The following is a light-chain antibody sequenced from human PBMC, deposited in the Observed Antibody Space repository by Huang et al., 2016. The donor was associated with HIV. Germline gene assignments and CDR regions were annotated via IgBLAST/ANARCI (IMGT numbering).Light chain of an antibody. CDR1: QSVSSN. Sequence: EIVMTQSPATLSVSPGERATLSCRASQSVSSNLAWYQQKPGQAPRLLIYGASTRATSIPARFSGSGSGTEFTLTISSLQSEDFAVYYCQQYNNWPPLITFGQETRLEIK. J-gene: IGKJ5*01. CDR2: GAS. CDR3: QQYNNWPPLIT. V-gene: IGKV3-15*01.